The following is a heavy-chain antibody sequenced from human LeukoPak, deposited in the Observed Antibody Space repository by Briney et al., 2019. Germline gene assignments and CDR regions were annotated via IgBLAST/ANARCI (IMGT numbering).Heavy chain of an antibody. CDR1: GYSISIGYY. CDR3: ARHYSDIVGDYYFDY. V-gene: IGHV4-38-2*01. Sequence: SETLSLTCAVPGYSISIGYYWGWIRQPPGKGLEWIGSVYRTGNTYYNLSLKSRVTISVDTSKNQFSLKVDSVTAADTAVYYCARHYSDIVGDYYFDYWGQGTLVTVSS. D-gene: IGHD2-15*01. J-gene: IGHJ4*02. CDR2: VYRTGNT.